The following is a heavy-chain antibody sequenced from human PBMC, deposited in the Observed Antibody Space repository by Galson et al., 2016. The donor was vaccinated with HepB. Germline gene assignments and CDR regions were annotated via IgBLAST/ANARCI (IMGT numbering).Heavy chain of an antibody. J-gene: IGHJ3*02. D-gene: IGHD3-10*01. CDR2: IIPMFDTP. CDR3: ARDMGSYYDSAGYRGACDI. V-gene: IGHV1-69*13. CDR1: GYTFTSYG. Sequence: SVKVSCKASGYTFTSYGISWVRQAPGQGPEWMGGIIPMFDTPVYAQQFQGRVTITADESTSTAYMELSSLRSEDTAVYYCARDMGSYYDSAGYRGACDIWGQGKLVVVSS.